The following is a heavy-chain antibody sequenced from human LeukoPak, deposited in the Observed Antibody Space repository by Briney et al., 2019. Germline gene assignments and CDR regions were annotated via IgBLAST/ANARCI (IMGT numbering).Heavy chain of an antibody. CDR1: GGSISSGAYS. CDR3: ARGQYYYDSSGYYYFDY. D-gene: IGHD3-22*01. V-gene: IGHV4-30-2*02. CDR2: INHSGST. J-gene: IGHJ4*02. Sequence: SQTLSLTCAVSGGSISSGAYSWSWIRQPPGKGLEWIGEINHSGSTNYNPSLKSRVTISVDTSKNQFSLKLSSVTAADTAVYYCARGQYYYDSSGYYYFDYWGQGTLVTVSS.